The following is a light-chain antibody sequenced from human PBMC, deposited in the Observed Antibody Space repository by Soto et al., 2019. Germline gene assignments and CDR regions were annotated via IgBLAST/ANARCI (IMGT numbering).Light chain of an antibody. CDR2: GAS. Sequence: EIVLTQSPGTLSLSPGERATLSCRASQSVSSDYLAWYQLKPGPAPRLLIYGASSRATGIPDRFSGSGSGTDFTLTISRLEPEDFAVYCCQQYDRSLQFTFGPGTKVDI. V-gene: IGKV3-20*01. CDR1: QSVSSDY. J-gene: IGKJ3*01. CDR3: QQYDRSLQFT.